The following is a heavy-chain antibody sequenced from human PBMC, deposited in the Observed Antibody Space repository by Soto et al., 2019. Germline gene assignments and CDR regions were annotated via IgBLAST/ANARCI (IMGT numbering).Heavy chain of an antibody. CDR2: ISPSGDAT. CDR1: GFIFTDFA. J-gene: IGHJ5*02. CDR3: TRDLRELLHH. Sequence: EVHLLQSGGGLAQPGKSLRLSCAASGFIFTDFAMSWVRHVPGKGLEWVSMISPSGDATYHADSVEGRFTISRDNSMNTVYLQMNSLSAEDTAVYYCTRDLRELLHHWGQGTLVTVSS. D-gene: IGHD1-26*01. V-gene: IGHV3-23*01.